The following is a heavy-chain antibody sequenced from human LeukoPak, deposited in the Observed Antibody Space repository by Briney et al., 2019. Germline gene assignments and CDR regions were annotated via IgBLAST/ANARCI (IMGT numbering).Heavy chain of an antibody. Sequence: ASVTVSCKASGYTFTGHYIHWVRQAPGQGLEWMGWVNPYTGDKTYARKFQGRVTVTRDTSISTAYMELSSLRSDDTAVYYCARVLGYCSPTTCSPFDYWGQGTLVTVSS. CDR3: ARVLGYCSPTTCSPFDY. CDR1: GYTFTGHY. CDR2: VNPYTGDK. D-gene: IGHD2-15*01. J-gene: IGHJ4*02. V-gene: IGHV1-2*02.